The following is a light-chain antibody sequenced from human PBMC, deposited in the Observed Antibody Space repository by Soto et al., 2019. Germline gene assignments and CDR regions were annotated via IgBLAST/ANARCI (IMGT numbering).Light chain of an antibody. V-gene: IGKV1-5*01. CDR3: QQYNGYSTWT. Sequence: DIHLTQSHSTLSASLGDRVTITCRASQSVSIWLAWYRQKPGKAPEVLVWDASSLQRGVPSRFSGSGSGTEFTLTISSLQPDDFATYYCQQYNGYSTWTFGQGTKVDIK. J-gene: IGKJ1*01. CDR2: DAS. CDR1: QSVSIW.